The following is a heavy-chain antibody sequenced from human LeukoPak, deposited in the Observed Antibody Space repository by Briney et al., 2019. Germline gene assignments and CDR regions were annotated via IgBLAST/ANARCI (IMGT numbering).Heavy chain of an antibody. CDR3: AREVDYYYYGMDV. CDR2: IIPILGIA. V-gene: IGHV1-69*04. D-gene: IGHD5-12*01. J-gene: IGHJ6*02. Sequence: SVKVSCKASGGTFSSYAISWVRQAPGQGLEWMGRIIPILGIANYAQKFRGRVTITADKSTSTAYMELSSLRSEDTAVYYCAREVDYYYYGMDVWGQGTTVTVSS. CDR1: GGTFSSYA.